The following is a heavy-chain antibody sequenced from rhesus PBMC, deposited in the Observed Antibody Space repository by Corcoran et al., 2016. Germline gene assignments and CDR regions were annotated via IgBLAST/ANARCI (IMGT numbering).Heavy chain of an antibody. D-gene: IGHD3-16*01. CDR2: IYGSAGAT. J-gene: IGHJ6*01. Sequence: QVQLQESGPGLVKPSETLSLTCAVSGGSISDDYYWSWIRQPPGKGLAWIGYIYGSAGATTSHPSLKNLVTISVDTSKNQFSLKLSSVTAADTAVYYCARQGSYYYYGLDSWGQGVVVTVSS. CDR3: ARQGSYYYYGLDS. V-gene: IGHV4-106*01. CDR1: GGSISDDYY.